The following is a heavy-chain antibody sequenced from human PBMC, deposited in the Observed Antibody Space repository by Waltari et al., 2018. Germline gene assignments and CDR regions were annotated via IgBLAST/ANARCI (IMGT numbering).Heavy chain of an antibody. D-gene: IGHD2-15*01. CDR3: ARVDDIVVVVAATEGWFDP. J-gene: IGHJ5*02. CDR2: IYHSGST. V-gene: IGHV4-38-2*01. Sequence: QVQLQESGPGLVKPSETLSLTCAVSGYSISSGYYWGWIRQPPGKGLEWIGSIYHSGSTYYNPSLKSRVTISVDTSKNQFSLKLSSVTAADTAVYYCARVDDIVVVVAATEGWFDPWGQGTLVTVSS. CDR1: GYSISSGYY.